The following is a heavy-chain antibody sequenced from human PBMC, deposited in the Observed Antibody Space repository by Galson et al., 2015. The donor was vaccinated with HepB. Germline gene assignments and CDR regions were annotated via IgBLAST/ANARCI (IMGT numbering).Heavy chain of an antibody. CDR2: IWYDGSNK. J-gene: IGHJ4*02. CDR3: AKLGTYCGADCYSMGDY. D-gene: IGHD2-21*02. V-gene: IGHV3-33*06. CDR1: GFPFNTYG. Sequence: SLRLSCAASGFPFNTYGMHWVRQAPGKGLEWVAAIWYDGSNKYYGDSVKGRFTISRDNSKNTLYLQMNRLRADDTAVYYCAKLGTYCGADCYSMGDYWGQGTLVTVSS.